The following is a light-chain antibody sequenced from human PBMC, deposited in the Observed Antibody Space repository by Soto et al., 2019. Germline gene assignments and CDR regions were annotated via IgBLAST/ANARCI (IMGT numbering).Light chain of an antibody. CDR1: QSISHY. V-gene: IGKV1-39*01. Sequence: EMQMTQSPSSLSASVGDRVTITCRPGQSISHYLNWYQQKPGMAPQLLIEATSTLESGVPSRFRGSASGTDFNLTIRSLQPDDFATYYCLQTYSTRTWSFGQGNKVDIK. J-gene: IGKJ1*01. CDR2: ATS. CDR3: LQTYSTRTWS.